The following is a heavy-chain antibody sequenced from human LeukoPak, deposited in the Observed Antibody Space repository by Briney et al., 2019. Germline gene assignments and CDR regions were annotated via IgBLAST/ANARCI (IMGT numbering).Heavy chain of an antibody. D-gene: IGHD3-16*02. J-gene: IGHJ6*03. CDR2: ISAYNGNT. CDR1: GGTFSSYA. Sequence: ASVKVSCKASGGTFSSYAISWVRQAPGQGLEWMGWISAYNGNTNYAQKLQGRVTMTTDTSTSTAYMELRSLRSDDTAVYYCARGTSPFWGSYRYSVSSYMDVWGKGTTVTVSS. V-gene: IGHV1-18*01. CDR3: ARGTSPFWGSYRYSVSSYMDV.